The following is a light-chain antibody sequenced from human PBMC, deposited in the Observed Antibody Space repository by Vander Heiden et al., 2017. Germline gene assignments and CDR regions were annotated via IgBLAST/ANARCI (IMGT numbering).Light chain of an antibody. CDR3: QQWNSTPCT. CDR2: AAS. J-gene: IGKJ2*02. V-gene: IGKV1-39*01. Sequence: DSKMTQSPSSLSASVGDRVTITCRASQSISSYLNWYQQKPCKAPKLLIYAASNLQSGVPSRFSGSGSGTDFTLTISSLEPEDFATYYCQQWNSTPCTFGQGTKVEIK. CDR1: QSISSY.